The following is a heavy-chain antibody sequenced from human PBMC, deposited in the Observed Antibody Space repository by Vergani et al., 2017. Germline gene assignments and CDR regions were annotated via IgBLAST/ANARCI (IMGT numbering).Heavy chain of an antibody. CDR2: IKSKTDGGTT. CDR1: GFTFSNAW. J-gene: IGHJ6*02. CDR3: TTGVNPYCSSTSCYTYYYYGMDV. V-gene: IGHV3-15*01. D-gene: IGHD2-2*02. Sequence: EVQLVESGGGLVKPGGSLRLSCAASGFTFSNAWMSWVRQAPGKGLEWVGRIKSKTDGGTTDYAAPVKGRFTISREDSKNTLYLQMNSLKTEDTAVYYCTTGVNPYCSSTSCYTYYYYGMDVWGQGTTVTVSS.